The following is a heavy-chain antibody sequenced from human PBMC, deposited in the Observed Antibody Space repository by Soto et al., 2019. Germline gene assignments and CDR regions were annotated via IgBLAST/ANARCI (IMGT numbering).Heavy chain of an antibody. CDR3: ARDCPGSSTSCYGKECFDS. D-gene: IGHD2-2*01. CDR2: ISSSRSTI. Sequence: EVQLVESGGGLVQPGGSLRLSCAASGFTFSTYSMNWVRQAPGKGLEWVSYISSSRSTIYYADSVKGRFTISRDNAKNSLYLQMNSLRADDTAVYYCARDCPGSSTSCYGKECFDSWGQGTLVTVSS. V-gene: IGHV3-48*01. CDR1: GFTFSTYS. J-gene: IGHJ5*01.